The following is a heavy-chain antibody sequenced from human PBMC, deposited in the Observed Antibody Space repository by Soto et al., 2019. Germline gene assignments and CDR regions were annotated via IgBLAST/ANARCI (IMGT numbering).Heavy chain of an antibody. Sequence: QVQLQQWGAGPLRPLGTLSLTCGVSGGSVSGYYWAWIRQSPGKGLEWIGEINARGSINYNPSLNSRVSISVDTSKNSYSLNLMSVTAADTAVYYCARESHDILTGPPWVWYFDLWGRGTLVTVSS. CDR2: INARGSI. D-gene: IGHD3-9*01. J-gene: IGHJ2*01. CDR1: GGSVSGYY. V-gene: IGHV4-34*01. CDR3: ARESHDILTGPPWVWYFDL.